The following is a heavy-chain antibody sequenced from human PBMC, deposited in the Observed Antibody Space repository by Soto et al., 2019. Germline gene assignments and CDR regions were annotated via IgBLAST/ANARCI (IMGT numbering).Heavy chain of an antibody. CDR2: ISYDGSNK. D-gene: IGHD4-17*01. J-gene: IGHJ4*02. CDR1: GFTFSSYA. V-gene: IGHV3-30*14. CDR3: ARDKVGTTVTPFFDY. Sequence: QVQLVESGGRVIQPGRSLRLSCAASGFTFSSYAMHWVRQAPGKGLEWVAVISYDGSNKYYADSVKGRFTISRDNSKNTLYLQMNSLRAEYTAVYYCARDKVGTTVTPFFDYWGQGTLVTVSS.